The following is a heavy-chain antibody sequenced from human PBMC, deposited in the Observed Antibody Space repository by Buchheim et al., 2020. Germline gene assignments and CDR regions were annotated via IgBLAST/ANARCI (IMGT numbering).Heavy chain of an antibody. CDR3: ARAPIWTAAYFDY. CDR1: GFTVSSNY. J-gene: IGHJ4*02. CDR2: IYSGGST. V-gene: IGHV3-66*02. Sequence: EVQLVESGGGLVQPGGSLRLSCAASGFTVSSNYMSWVRQAPGKGLEWVSVIYSGGSTYYADSVKGRFTISRANAKTTLYLQMNSLRAEDTAVYYCARAPIWTAAYFDYWGQGTL. D-gene: IGHD2-2*01.